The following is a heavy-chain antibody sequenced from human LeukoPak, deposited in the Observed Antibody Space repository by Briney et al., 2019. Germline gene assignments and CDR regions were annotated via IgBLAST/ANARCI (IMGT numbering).Heavy chain of an antibody. J-gene: IGHJ4*02. CDR3: TRAGQSDSWYGVDDY. D-gene: IGHD6-13*01. CDR1: GFIFGDYG. Sequence: GGSLRLSCTSSGFIFGDYGMGWFRQAPGKGLEWVGFIRSKTHGGTTEYAASVRGRFTISRDDSKSIAYLQMSSLQAEDTAIYYCTRAGQSDSWYGVDDYWGQGTLVTVSS. V-gene: IGHV3-49*03. CDR2: IRSKTHGGTT.